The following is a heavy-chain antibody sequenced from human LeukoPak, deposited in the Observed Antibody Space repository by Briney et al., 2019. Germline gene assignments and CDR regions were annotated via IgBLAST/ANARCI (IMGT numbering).Heavy chain of an antibody. V-gene: IGHV3-21*01. CDR2: ISSSSSYI. Sequence: GWSLRLSCAASGFTFSSYAMSWVRQAPGKGLEWVSSISSSSSYIYYADSVKGRFTISRDNAKNSLYLQMNSLRAEDTAVYYCARDIAATGTGDYWGQGTLVTVSS. CDR3: ARDIAATGTGDY. J-gene: IGHJ4*02. D-gene: IGHD6-13*01. CDR1: GFTFSSYA.